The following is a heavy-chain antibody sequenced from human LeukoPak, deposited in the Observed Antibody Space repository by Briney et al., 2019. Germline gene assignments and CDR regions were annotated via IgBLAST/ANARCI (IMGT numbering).Heavy chain of an antibody. Sequence: GRSLRLSCAASGFTFSSYGMHWVRQAPGKGLEWVAVISYDGSNKYYADSVKGRFNIFIDSSKNTLYLQMSSLRAEDTAVYYCARHDYGGSWGQGTLVTVSS. V-gene: IGHV3-30*03. CDR1: GFTFSSYG. CDR2: ISYDGSNK. CDR3: ARHDYGGS. J-gene: IGHJ4*02.